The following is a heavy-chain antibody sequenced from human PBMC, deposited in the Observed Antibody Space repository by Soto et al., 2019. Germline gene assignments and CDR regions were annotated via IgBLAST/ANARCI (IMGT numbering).Heavy chain of an antibody. V-gene: IGHV1-2*04. J-gene: IGHJ5*02. CDR1: GYTFTGYY. CDR2: INPNSGGT. Sequence: GASVKVSCKASGYTFTGYYMHWVRQAPGKGREWMGWINPNSGGTNYAQKFQGWVTMTRDTSISTAYMELSRLRSDDTAVYYCARTRTPIGYCSGGSCPDLDPWGQGTLVTVSS. CDR3: ARTRTPIGYCSGGSCPDLDP. D-gene: IGHD2-15*01.